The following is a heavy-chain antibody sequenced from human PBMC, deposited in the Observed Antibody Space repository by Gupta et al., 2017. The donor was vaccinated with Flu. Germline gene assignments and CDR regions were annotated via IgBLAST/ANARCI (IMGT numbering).Heavy chain of an antibody. V-gene: IGHV3-23*01. CDR3: AKDPLIVVPNNVFDI. D-gene: IGHD3-22*01. Sequence: VPGKGLEWVSGISGSGGNTYYADSVKGRFTISRDNSKNTLYLQMNSLRAEDTAVDYCAKDPLIVVPNNVFDIWGQGTMVTVSS. CDR2: ISGSGGNT. J-gene: IGHJ3*02.